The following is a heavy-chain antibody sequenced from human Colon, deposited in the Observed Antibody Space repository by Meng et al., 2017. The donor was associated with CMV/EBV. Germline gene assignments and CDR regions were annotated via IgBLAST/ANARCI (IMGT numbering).Heavy chain of an antibody. J-gene: IGHJ5*02. V-gene: IGHV3-7*01. CDR3: ARWGFSGMFRGLGRQVADYFDP. D-gene: IGHD3-10*01. Sequence: SFGVGWFRQARGRGLEWVGSVRQGGSETYYXASEKDRFIISRDNDKNSLFLQMNSLRVEDTAVYYCARWGFSGMFRGLGRQVADYFDPWGRGTLVTVSS. CDR2: VRQGGSET. CDR1: SFG.